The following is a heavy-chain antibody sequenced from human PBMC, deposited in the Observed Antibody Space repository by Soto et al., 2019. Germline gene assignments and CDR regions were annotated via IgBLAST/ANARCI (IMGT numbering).Heavy chain of an antibody. CDR2: ISSSGNYI. D-gene: IGHD6-19*01. Sequence: EVQLVESGGGLVKPGGSLRLSCAASGFTFSTYSMNWVRQAPGKGPEWVSSISSSGNYIYYSDSVKGRFSISTDYAKTSVSLQLNSLRAEDTAVYYCARHSLHGSGWSIDHWGQGTLVTVSS. J-gene: IGHJ4*02. CDR3: ARHSLHGSGWSIDH. V-gene: IGHV3-21*01. CDR1: GFTFSTYS.